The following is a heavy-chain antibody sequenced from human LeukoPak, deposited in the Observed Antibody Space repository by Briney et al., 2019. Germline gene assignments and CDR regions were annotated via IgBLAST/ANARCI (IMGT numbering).Heavy chain of an antibody. J-gene: IGHJ5*02. Sequence: ASVKVFCKVSGYTLTELSMHWVRQAPGKGLEWMGGFDPEDGETIYAQKFQGRVTMTEDTSTDTAYMELGSLRSEDTAVYYCATGNLRGVSNWFDPWGQGTLVTVSS. CDR1: GYTLTELS. D-gene: IGHD3-10*01. CDR3: ATGNLRGVSNWFDP. CDR2: FDPEDGET. V-gene: IGHV1-24*01.